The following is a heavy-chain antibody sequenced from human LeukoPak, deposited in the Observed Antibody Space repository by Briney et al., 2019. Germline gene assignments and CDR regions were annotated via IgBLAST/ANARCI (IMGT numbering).Heavy chain of an antibody. V-gene: IGHV3-23*01. D-gene: IGHD3-9*01. J-gene: IGHJ4*02. CDR1: GFTFSSYA. CDR3: AKAGVYDILTGYLYYFDY. CDR2: ISGSGGST. Sequence: GGSLRLSCAASGFTFSSYAMSWVRQAPGKGLKWVSGISGSGGSTYYADSMKGRFTISRDNSKNTLYLQMNSLRAEDTAVYYCAKAGVYDILTGYLYYFDYWGQGTLVTVSS.